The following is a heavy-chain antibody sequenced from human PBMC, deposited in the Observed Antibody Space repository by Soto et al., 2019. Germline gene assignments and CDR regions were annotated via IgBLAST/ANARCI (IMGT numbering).Heavy chain of an antibody. V-gene: IGHV3-33*01. J-gene: IGHJ4*02. D-gene: IGHD1-1*01. CDR2: IWYDGSNK. CDR3: AAATTWDFHFPY. Sequence: QAQLVESGGGVVQPGTSLRLSCAASGFTISTHGMHWVRQAPGKGLEWLANIWYDGSNKFYAESVKGRFSISKDKSKNTLYLLMSSLRDEDTAVYYCAAATTWDFHFPYWGQGTQVTVSS. CDR1: GFTISTHG.